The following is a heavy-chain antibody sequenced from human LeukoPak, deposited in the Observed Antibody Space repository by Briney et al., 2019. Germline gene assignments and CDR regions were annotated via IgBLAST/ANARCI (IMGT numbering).Heavy chain of an antibody. J-gene: IGHJ2*01. V-gene: IGHV3-30*18. CDR2: ISYDGSNK. Sequence: AGGSLRLSCAASGXTFSSYGMHWVRQAPGKGLEWVAAISYDGSNKNDADSVKGRFTISRDNSKNTLYLQMNSLRVEDTAVYYCAKGGRAAADRNFDLWGRGTLVTVSS. D-gene: IGHD6-13*01. CDR1: GXTFSSYG. CDR3: AKGGRAAADRNFDL.